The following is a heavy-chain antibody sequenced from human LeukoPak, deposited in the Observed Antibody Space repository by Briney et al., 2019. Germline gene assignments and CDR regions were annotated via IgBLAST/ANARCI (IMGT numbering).Heavy chain of an antibody. J-gene: IGHJ4*02. CDR2: ISYDGRSK. V-gene: IGHV3-30*04. CDR1: GFTFSDHA. CDR3: ARGKNKNMATVIDY. Sequence: PGGSLRLSCAASGFTFSDHALHWVRQTPGKGLEWLTLISYDGRSKYYADSVRGRFTVSRDNSKNTLDLQMNAVRPDDTAVYYCARGKNKNMATVIDYWGQGTLVTVSS. D-gene: IGHD5-24*01.